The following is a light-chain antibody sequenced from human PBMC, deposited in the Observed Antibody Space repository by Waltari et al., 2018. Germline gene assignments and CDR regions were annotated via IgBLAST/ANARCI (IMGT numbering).Light chain of an antibody. CDR2: LAS. Sequence: DFQMTQSPSSLSASVGDTVTITCRASQDISDDYLALYQQKPGKSPDLLIYLASTLQFGVPSRFRGSGSGKDFTLTITSLQPEDVATYYCQRYNSAPWTFGQGTKV. J-gene: IGKJ1*01. CDR3: QRYNSAPWT. V-gene: IGKV1-27*01. CDR1: QDISDDY.